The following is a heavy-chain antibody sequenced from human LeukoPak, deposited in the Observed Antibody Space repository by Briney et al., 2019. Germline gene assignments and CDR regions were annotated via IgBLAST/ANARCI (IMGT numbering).Heavy chain of an antibody. Sequence: GESLQISCQVSGSRFTTYWIGWVRQLPGKGLEWMGIIYPGDSDTRYSPSFQGQVTISADKSISTAYLQWSSLKASDTAMYYCAIRRDGYNYFDYCGQGTLVTVSS. J-gene: IGHJ4*02. D-gene: IGHD5-24*01. V-gene: IGHV5-51*01. CDR1: GSRFTTYW. CDR2: IYPGDSDT. CDR3: AIRRDGYNYFDY.